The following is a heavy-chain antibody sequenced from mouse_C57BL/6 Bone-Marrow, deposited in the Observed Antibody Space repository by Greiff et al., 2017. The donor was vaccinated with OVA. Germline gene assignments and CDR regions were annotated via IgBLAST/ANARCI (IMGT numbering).Heavy chain of an antibody. V-gene: IGHV7-3*01. Sequence: DVMLVESGGGLVQPGDSLSLSCAASGFTFTNYYMSWVRQPPGKALEWLAFIRNKPNGSTTEYSASVKGRFTISRDNSQSILYLQMNALRAEDSATYYSARYKGRVAVDYFDYWGQGTALTVSS. D-gene: IGHD1-1*01. CDR3: ARYKGRVAVDYFDY. J-gene: IGHJ2*01. CDR2: IRNKPNGSTT. CDR1: GFTFTNYY.